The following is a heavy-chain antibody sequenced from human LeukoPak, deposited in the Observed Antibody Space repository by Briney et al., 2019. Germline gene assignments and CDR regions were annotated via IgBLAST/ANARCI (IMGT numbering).Heavy chain of an antibody. CDR1: GGSISSGGYY. D-gene: IGHD5-12*01. V-gene: IGHV4-31*03. CDR3: ARNSGYDALEFDY. Sequence: SETLSLTCTVSGGSISSGGYYWSWIRQHPGKGLEWIGYIYHTGNTYYNPSLKSRVTISVDTSKSQFSLKPSSVTAADTAVYFCARNSGYDALEFDYWGQETLVTVSS. CDR2: IYHTGNT. J-gene: IGHJ4*02.